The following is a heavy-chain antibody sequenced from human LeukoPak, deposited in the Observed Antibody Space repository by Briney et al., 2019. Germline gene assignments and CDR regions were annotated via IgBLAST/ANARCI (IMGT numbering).Heavy chain of an antibody. CDR2: ISYDGSNK. D-gene: IGHD3-10*01. J-gene: IGHJ4*02. V-gene: IGHV3-30-3*01. Sequence: GGSLRLSCAASGFTFSSYAMHWVRQAPGKGLEWVAVISYDGSNKYYADSVKGRFTISRDNSKNTLYLQMNSLRAEDTAVYYCARDLYYGSGSYSLYYFDYWGQGTLVIVSS. CDR1: GFTFSSYA. CDR3: ARDLYYGSGSYSLYYFDY.